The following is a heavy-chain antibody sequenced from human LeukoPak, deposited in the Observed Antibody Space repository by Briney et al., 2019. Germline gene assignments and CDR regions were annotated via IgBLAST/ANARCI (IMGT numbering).Heavy chain of an antibody. D-gene: IGHD2-15*01. CDR3: AREATGYCSGGSCYSLDY. Sequence: SETLSLTCAVYGGSFSGYYWSWIRQPPGKGLEWIGEINHSGSTNYNPSLKSRVTISVDTSKNQFSLKLSSVTAADTAVYYCAREATGYCSGGSCYSLDYWGQGTLVTVSS. V-gene: IGHV4-34*01. J-gene: IGHJ4*02. CDR1: GGSFSGYY. CDR2: INHSGST.